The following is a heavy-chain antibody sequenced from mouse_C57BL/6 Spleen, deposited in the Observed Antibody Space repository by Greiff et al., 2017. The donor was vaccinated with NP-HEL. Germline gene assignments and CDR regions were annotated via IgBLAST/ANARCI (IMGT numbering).Heavy chain of an antibody. CDR2: ISYDGSN. J-gene: IGHJ1*03. CDR1: GYSITSGYY. Sequence: VQLKESGPGLVKPSQSLSLTCSVTGYSITSGYYWNWIRQFPGNKLEWMGYISYDGSNNYNPSLKNRISITRDTSKNQFFLKLNSVTTEDTATYYCARVDYGGYFDVWGTGTTVTVSS. CDR3: ARVDYGGYFDV. V-gene: IGHV3-6*01. D-gene: IGHD2-4*01.